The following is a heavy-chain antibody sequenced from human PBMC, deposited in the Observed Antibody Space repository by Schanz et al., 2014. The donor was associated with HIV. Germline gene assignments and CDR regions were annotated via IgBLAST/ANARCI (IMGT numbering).Heavy chain of an antibody. D-gene: IGHD3-10*02. V-gene: IGHV4-39*07. J-gene: IGHJ2*01. CDR2: IYYSANT. CDR1: GGSINNRSYY. CDR3: AREDVSNWSFDL. Sequence: QVQLQESGPGLVKPSETLSLTCTVSGGSINNRSYYWGWIRQPPGKGLEWIGSIYYSANTYYNPSLKRRVTISVDTSRNQFSLKLTSVTAADTAVYYCAREDVSNWSFDLWGRGTLVSVSS.